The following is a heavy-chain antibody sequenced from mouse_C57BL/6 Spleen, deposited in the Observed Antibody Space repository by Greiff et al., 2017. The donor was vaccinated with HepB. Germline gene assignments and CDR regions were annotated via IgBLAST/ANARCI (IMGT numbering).Heavy chain of an antibody. V-gene: IGHV1-50*01. J-gene: IGHJ2*01. CDR3: AREGLLRSYDFDY. CDR2: IDPSDSYT. Sequence: QVQLQQPGAELVKPGASVKLSCKASGYTFTSYWMQWVKQRPGQGLEWNGKIDPSDSYTNYNQKFKGKATLTVDTSSSTAYMQLSSLTSEDSAVYYCAREGLLRSYDFDYWGQGTTLTVSS. CDR1: GYTFTSYW. D-gene: IGHD1-1*01.